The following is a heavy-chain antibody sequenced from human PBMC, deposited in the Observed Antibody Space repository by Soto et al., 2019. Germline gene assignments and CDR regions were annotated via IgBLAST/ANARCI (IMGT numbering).Heavy chain of an antibody. CDR3: ARSRLTETYPHSFQP. D-gene: IGHD3-9*01. Sequence: QVQLQESGPGLVKPSQTLSLTCTASGGSISSGGYYWSWMRQHPGKGLEWIGYIYYSGSTDYNPCLKSRVTKSEDTSNNQFSLKLSSVTAADTALYFRARSRLTETYPHSFQPWGQGTLVTVSS. CDR2: IYYSGST. J-gene: IGHJ1*01. CDR1: GGSISSGGYY. V-gene: IGHV4-31*03.